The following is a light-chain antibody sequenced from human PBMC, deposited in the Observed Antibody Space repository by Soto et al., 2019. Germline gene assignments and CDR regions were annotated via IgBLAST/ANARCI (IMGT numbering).Light chain of an antibody. J-gene: IGLJ3*02. CDR1: SSDVGAYNY. CDR2: EVT. Sequence: QSALTQPPSASGSPGQSVTISCTGTSSDVGAYNYVCWYQQHPGKAPKLIISEVTKRPSGVPDRVSGSKSGNTASLTVTGLQAEDEAEYYCSSYAGSNNPWVFGGGTKLTVL. V-gene: IGLV2-8*01. CDR3: SSYAGSNNPWV.